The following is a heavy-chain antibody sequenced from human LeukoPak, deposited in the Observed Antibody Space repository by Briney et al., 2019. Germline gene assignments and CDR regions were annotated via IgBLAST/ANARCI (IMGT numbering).Heavy chain of an antibody. Sequence: QAGGSLRLSCAASGFTFSNYAMNWVRQAPGKGLEWVSAIDSGGGTYYADSVKGRFTISRDNSKNTLYLQLNSLRAEDTAVYYCAKGPQGGWGQGALVTVPS. CDR2: IDSGGGT. D-gene: IGHD3-16*01. J-gene: IGHJ4*02. CDR1: GFTFSNYA. V-gene: IGHV3-23*01. CDR3: AKGPQGG.